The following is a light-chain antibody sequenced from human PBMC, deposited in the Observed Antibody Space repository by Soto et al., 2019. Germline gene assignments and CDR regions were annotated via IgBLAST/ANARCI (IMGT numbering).Light chain of an antibody. Sequence: ELVMRQSPVTLAVSPGERVTLSCRASPSLTRTVAWYQHKPGQSPRLLIYAASMRATGIPARFSGSESGTEFTLTISSLQYDDFAVYYCQQYNNWHPWTFGQGTKVDIK. V-gene: IGKV3-15*01. J-gene: IGKJ1*01. CDR2: AAS. CDR1: PSLTRT. CDR3: QQYNNWHPWT.